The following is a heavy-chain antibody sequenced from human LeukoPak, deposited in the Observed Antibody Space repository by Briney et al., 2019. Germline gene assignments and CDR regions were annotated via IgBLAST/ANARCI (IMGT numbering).Heavy chain of an antibody. Sequence: SETLSLTCAVYGGSFSGYYWSWIRQPPGKGLEWIGEINHSGSTNYNPSLKSRVTISVDTYKNQFSLKLSSVTAADTAVYYCARGRIKDYWGQGTLVTVSS. CDR2: INHSGST. CDR1: GGSFSGYY. V-gene: IGHV4-34*01. J-gene: IGHJ4*02. CDR3: ARGRIKDY. D-gene: IGHD1-14*01.